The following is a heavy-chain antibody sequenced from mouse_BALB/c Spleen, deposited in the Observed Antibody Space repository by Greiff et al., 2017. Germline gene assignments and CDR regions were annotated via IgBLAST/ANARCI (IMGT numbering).Heavy chain of an antibody. CDR2: ISYDGSN. CDR3: AREVYYGNYDYAMDY. J-gene: IGHJ4*01. D-gene: IGHD2-1*01. CDR1: GYSITSGYY. Sequence: EVQLQQSGPGLVKPSQSLSLTCSVTGYSITSGYYWNWIRQFPGNKLEWMGYISYDGSNNYNPSLKNRISITRDTSKNQFFLKLNSVTTEDTATYYCAREVYYGNYDYAMDYWGQGTSVTVSS. V-gene: IGHV3-6*02.